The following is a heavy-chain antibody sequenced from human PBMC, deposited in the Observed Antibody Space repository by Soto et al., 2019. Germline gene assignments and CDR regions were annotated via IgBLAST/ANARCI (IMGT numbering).Heavy chain of an antibody. CDR3: ARDYSSGYGMDV. D-gene: IGHD6-19*01. Sequence: QVQLVQSGAEVKKPGASVKVSCKASGYTFTSYDINWVRQATGQGLEWMGWMNPNSGNTDYAQKFQGRVNMTRNTSISTAYMELSSLRSEDTAVYYCARDYSSGYGMDVWGQGTTVTVSS. J-gene: IGHJ6*02. CDR2: MNPNSGNT. CDR1: GYTFTSYD. V-gene: IGHV1-8*01.